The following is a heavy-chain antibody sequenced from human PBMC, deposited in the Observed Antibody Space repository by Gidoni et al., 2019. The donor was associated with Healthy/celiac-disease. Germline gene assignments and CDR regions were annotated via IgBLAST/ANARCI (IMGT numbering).Heavy chain of an antibody. CDR3: ARDRYDLNHYQAGAFDI. D-gene: IGHD2-2*01. CDR1: GFTFSSYS. Sequence: EVQLVESGGGLVKPGGSLRLSCAASGFTFSSYSMNWVRQAPGKGLEWVSSISSSSSYIYYADSVKGRFTISRDNAKNSLYLQMNSLRAEDTAVYYCARDRYDLNHYQAGAFDIWGQGTMVTVSS. V-gene: IGHV3-21*01. J-gene: IGHJ3*02. CDR2: ISSSSSYI.